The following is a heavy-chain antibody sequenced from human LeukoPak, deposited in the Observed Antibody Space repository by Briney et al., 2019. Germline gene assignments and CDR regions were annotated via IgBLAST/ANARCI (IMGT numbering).Heavy chain of an antibody. Sequence: SVKVSCKASGGTFSSYAISWVRQAPGQGLEWMGGIIPIFGTANYAQKLQGRVTIATDESTSTAYMELSSLRSEDTAVYYCSRGGTVLRYFDWFDYWGQGTLVTVSS. CDR3: SRGGTVLRYFDWFDY. V-gene: IGHV1-69*05. CDR2: IIPIFGTA. J-gene: IGHJ4*02. D-gene: IGHD3-9*01. CDR1: GGTFSSYA.